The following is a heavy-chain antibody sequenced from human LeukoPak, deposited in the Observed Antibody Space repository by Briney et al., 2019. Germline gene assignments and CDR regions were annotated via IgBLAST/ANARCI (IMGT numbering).Heavy chain of an antibody. V-gene: IGHV4-30-2*01. J-gene: IGHJ3*02. CDR2: IYRSGST. CDR1: GGSISSGDYF. Sequence: PSETLSLTCTVSGGSISSGDYFWSWIRQPPGKGLEWIGHIYRSGSTYYNPSLNSRVTISVDRSKNQFSLNLSSVTAADTAVYYCARYSSSGAFDIWGQGRMVTVSS. D-gene: IGHD6-6*01. CDR3: ARYSSSGAFDI.